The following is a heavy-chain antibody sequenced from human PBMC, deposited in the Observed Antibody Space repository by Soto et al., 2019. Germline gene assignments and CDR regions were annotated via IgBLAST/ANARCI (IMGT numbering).Heavy chain of an antibody. J-gene: IGHJ6*02. CDR2: ISPSFGTA. CDR1: GGTFSSYA. Sequence: SVKVSCKASGGTFSSYAISWVRQAPGQGLEWMGGISPSFGTANYAQKFQGRVTITADESTSTAYMELSSLRSEDTAVYYCARDRREVYYYYGMDVWGQGTTVTISS. V-gene: IGHV1-69*13. CDR3: ARDRREVYYYYGMDV. D-gene: IGHD1-26*01.